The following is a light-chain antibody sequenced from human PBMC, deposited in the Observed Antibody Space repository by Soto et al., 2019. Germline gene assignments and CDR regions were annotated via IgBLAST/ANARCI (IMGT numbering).Light chain of an antibody. V-gene: IGLV2-14*01. J-gene: IGLJ2*01. Sequence: QSALAQPASVSGSPGQSITISCTGTSSDVGAYDYVSWYQHPPDKAPKLMIYEVSNRPSGVSNRFSGSKSGNTASLTISGLQAEDEADYYCCSYTTSSTLGVIFGGGTKLTVL. CDR3: CSYTTSSTLGVI. CDR2: EVS. CDR1: SSDVGAYDY.